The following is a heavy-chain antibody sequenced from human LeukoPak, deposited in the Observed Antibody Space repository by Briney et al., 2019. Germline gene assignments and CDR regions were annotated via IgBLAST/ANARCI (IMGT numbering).Heavy chain of an antibody. V-gene: IGHV3-30*03. CDR1: GFTFSSYG. D-gene: IGHD5-12*01. J-gene: IGHJ4*02. CDR2: ISYDGSNK. Sequence: PGGSLRLSCAASGFTFSSYGMHWVRQAPGKGLEWVAVISYDGSNKYYADSVKGRFTISRDNSKNTLYLQMNSLRAEDTAVYYCARDDGVVATTLDYWGQGTLVTVSS. CDR3: ARDDGVVATTLDY.